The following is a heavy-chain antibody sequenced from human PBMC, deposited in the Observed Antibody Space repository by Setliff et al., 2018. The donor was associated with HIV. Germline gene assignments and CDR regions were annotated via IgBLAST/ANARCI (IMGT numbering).Heavy chain of an antibody. Sequence: ASVKVSCKASGYTFTDYFIHWVRQAPGQGLEWMGRINPSRLNTIYAPRYQGRVTMPRDTSISTAYMELGGLRSDDTAVYYCARNYGADSNYFDYWGQGTLVTVSS. V-gene: IGHV1-2*06. CDR3: ARNYGADSNYFDY. CDR2: INPSRLNT. D-gene: IGHD4-17*01. CDR1: GYTFTDYF. J-gene: IGHJ4*02.